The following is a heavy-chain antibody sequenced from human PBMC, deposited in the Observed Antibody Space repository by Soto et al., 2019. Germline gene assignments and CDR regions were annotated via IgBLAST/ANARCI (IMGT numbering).Heavy chain of an antibody. CDR1: GFSLSSYN. Sequence: GGSLRLSCAASGFSLSSYNMNWVRQTPGKSLEWVSSTIIYGNEIHYADSVEGRFTISRDNAKNSLYLQMNGLRVEDTAVYYCARGGLKTLTTTHGAFDFWGQGTRVTVSS. CDR3: ARGGLKTLTTTHGAFDF. J-gene: IGHJ3*01. V-gene: IGHV3-21*01. D-gene: IGHD4-17*01. CDR2: TIIYGNEI.